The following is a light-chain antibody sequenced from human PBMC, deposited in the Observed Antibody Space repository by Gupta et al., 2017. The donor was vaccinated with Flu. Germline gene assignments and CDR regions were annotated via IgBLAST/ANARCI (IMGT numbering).Light chain of an antibody. Sequence: QSVLSQPPSVSGTPGQSVTISCAGSSSTIGSNSVTWYQHSPGTAPRLLIYSNDQRPSGVPDRFSASRSGTSASLTISGLQSEDEADYYCADWDNDLDGVIFGGGTKVTVL. CDR1: SSTIGSNS. CDR2: SND. J-gene: IGLJ2*01. V-gene: IGLV1-44*01. CDR3: ADWDNDLDGVI.